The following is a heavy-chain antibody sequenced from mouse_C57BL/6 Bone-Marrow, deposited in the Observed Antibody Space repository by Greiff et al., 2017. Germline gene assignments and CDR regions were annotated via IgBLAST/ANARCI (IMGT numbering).Heavy chain of an antibody. D-gene: IGHD1-1*01. CDR2: IFPGSGST. CDR3: ARKALITTVVSYWYFDV. CDR1: GYTFTDYY. Sequence: VKLMESGPELVKPGASVKISCKASGYTFTDYYINWVKQRPGQGLEWIGWIFPGSGSTYYNEKFKGKATLTVDKSSSTAYMLLSSLTSEDSAVYFCARKALITTVVSYWYFDVWGTGTTVTVSS. V-gene: IGHV1-75*01. J-gene: IGHJ1*03.